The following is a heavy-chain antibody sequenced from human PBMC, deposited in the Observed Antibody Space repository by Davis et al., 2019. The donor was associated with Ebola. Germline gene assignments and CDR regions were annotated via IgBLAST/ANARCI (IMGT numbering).Heavy chain of an antibody. V-gene: IGHV3-11*01. CDR3: ARDLGVGGAFDV. Sequence: GESLKISCAASGFTSSNHYMSWIRQAPGEGLEWTSYISDSGDSEFYADSVKGRFTISRDNAKNSLYLQMNSLRGADTGLNYCARDLGVGGAFDVWGQGTMVTVSS. CDR2: ISDSGDSE. J-gene: IGHJ3*01. CDR1: GFTSSNHY. D-gene: IGHD3-3*01.